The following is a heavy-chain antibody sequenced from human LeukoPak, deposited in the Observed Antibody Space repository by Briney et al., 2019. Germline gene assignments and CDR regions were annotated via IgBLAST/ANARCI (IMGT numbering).Heavy chain of an antibody. J-gene: IGHJ4*02. Sequence: GGSLRLSCAASGFTFSSYAMSWVRQAPGKGLEWVSSISGSGSRTYYADSVKGRLTISRDNSKNTLYLQMNSLRAEDTAVYYCAKGDADYGFFPFDYWGQGTLVTVSS. CDR3: AKGDADYGFFPFDY. D-gene: IGHD4-17*01. CDR1: GFTFSSYA. V-gene: IGHV3-23*01. CDR2: ISGSGSRT.